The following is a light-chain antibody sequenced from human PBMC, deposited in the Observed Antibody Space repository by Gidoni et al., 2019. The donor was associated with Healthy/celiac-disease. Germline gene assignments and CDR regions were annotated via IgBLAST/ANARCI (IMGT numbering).Light chain of an antibody. CDR3: QQYYSTPQT. J-gene: IGKJ2*01. CDR1: QSVLYSSNNKNY. V-gene: IGKV4-1*01. Sequence: DIVMPQSPDSLAVSLGERATINCKSSQSVLYSSNNKNYLAWYQQKPGQPPKLLIYWASTRESGVPDRFSGSGSGTDFTLTTSSLQAEDVAVYDCQQYYSTPQTFGQGTKLEIK. CDR2: WAS.